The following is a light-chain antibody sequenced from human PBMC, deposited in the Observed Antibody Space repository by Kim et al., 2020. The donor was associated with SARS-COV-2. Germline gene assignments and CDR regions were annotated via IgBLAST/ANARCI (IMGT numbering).Light chain of an antibody. CDR2: GKN. CDR1: SLRSYY. J-gene: IGLJ2*01. V-gene: IGLV3-19*01. CDR3: GSRDTNHNVI. Sequence: SSELTQYPAVSVALGQTVRITCQGDSLRSYYATWYQQRPGQAPMLVIYGKNNRPSEIPDRFSGSSSGNTASLTITGAQAEDEADYYCGSRDTNHNVIFGGGTQLTVL.